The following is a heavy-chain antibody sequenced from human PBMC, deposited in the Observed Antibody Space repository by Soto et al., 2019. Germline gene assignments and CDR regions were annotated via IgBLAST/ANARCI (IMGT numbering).Heavy chain of an antibody. V-gene: IGHV3-23*01. D-gene: IGHD1-26*01. Sequence: EMQLLESGGELVQPGGSLRLSCATSGFTFSDHAMHWVRQAPGEGLEWVSGIRGDLVTTPYADSVKGRFTISRDNSKNTLYLQMYSLRAEDTAIYYCVKEGKMGVEGFDFWGQGTLVTVSS. J-gene: IGHJ4*02. CDR3: VKEGKMGVEGFDF. CDR2: IRGDLVTT. CDR1: GFTFSDHA.